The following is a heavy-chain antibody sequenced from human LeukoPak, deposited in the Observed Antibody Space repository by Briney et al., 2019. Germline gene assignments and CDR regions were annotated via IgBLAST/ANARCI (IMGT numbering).Heavy chain of an antibody. Sequence: PGGSLRLSCAASGFTSSSYSMNWVRQAPGKGLEWVSSISSSSSYIYYAHSVKGRFTISRDNAKNSLYLQMNSLRAEDTAVYYCAGYCSSTSGPGDFDYWGQGTLVTVSS. D-gene: IGHD2-2*01. CDR2: ISSSSSYI. CDR3: AGYCSSTSGPGDFDY. V-gene: IGHV3-21*01. CDR1: GFTSSSYS. J-gene: IGHJ4*02.